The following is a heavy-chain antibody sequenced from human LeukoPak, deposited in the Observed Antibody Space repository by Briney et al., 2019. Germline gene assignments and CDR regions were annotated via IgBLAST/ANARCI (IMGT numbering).Heavy chain of an antibody. CDR3: ARNLPILYYYGSGYNWFDP. Sequence: GGSLRLSCAASGFTFSSYWMSWVRQAPGKGLEWVANIKQDGSEKYYVDSVRGRFTISRDNAKNSLYLQMNSLRAEDTAVYYCARNLPILYYYGSGYNWFDPWGQGTLVTVSS. CDR1: GFTFSSYW. V-gene: IGHV3-7*01. D-gene: IGHD3-10*01. J-gene: IGHJ5*02. CDR2: IKQDGSEK.